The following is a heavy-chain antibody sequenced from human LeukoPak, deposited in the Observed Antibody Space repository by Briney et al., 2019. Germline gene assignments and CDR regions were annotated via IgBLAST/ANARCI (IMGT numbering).Heavy chain of an antibody. CDR2: IYTSGSP. CDR1: GRSISSYY. D-gene: IGHD3-3*01. V-gene: IGHV4-4*09. Sequence: SETLSLTCTVSGRSISSYYWTWIRQPPGKGLEWIGYIYTSGSPNYNPSLKSRVTMSVDTSRNQFSLKLSSVTAADTAVYYCARSFWSGYRTPTYYYYYMDVWGKGTTVTVSS. CDR3: ARSFWSGYRTPTYYYYYMDV. J-gene: IGHJ6*03.